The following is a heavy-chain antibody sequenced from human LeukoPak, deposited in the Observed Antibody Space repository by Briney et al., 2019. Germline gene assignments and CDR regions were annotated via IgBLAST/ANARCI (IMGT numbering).Heavy chain of an antibody. CDR1: GFTFSSYG. CDR2: ISYDGSNK. V-gene: IGHV3-30*18. Sequence: GGSLRLSCAASGFTFSSYGMHWVRQAPGKGLEWVAVISYDGSNKYYADSVKGRFTISRDNSKNTLYLQMNSLRAEDTAVYYCAKDVNGAVDYWGQGTLVTVSS. J-gene: IGHJ4*02. CDR3: AKDVNGAVDY. D-gene: IGHD3-10*01.